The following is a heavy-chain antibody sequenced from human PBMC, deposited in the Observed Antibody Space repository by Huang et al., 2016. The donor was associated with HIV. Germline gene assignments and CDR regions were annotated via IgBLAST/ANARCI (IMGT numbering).Heavy chain of an antibody. CDR1: GFTFSSYW. Sequence: GFTFSSYWMHWVRQAPGKGLVWVSRINSDGSRTNYADSVKGRFTISIDNAKNTLYLQMNSLRVEDTAVYYCARDTDVRGGLDYWGQGTLVTVSS. CDR2: INSDGSRT. CDR3: ARDTDVRGGLDY. V-gene: IGHV3-74*01. D-gene: IGHD4-17*01. J-gene: IGHJ4*02.